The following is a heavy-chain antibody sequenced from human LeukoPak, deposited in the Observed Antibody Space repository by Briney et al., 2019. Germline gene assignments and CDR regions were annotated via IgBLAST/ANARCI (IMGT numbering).Heavy chain of an antibody. V-gene: IGHV4-39*07. CDR1: GGSISSSSFH. D-gene: IGHD4-23*01. CDR3: ARGTPGYDY. J-gene: IGHJ4*02. CDR2: IYNSGST. Sequence: PSETLSLTCTVSGGSISSSSFHWGWIRQPPGKGLEWIGSIYNSGSTYYNPSLESRVTISVDTSDNQFSLKLTSVTVADTAVYYCARGTPGYDYWGQGTLVTVSS.